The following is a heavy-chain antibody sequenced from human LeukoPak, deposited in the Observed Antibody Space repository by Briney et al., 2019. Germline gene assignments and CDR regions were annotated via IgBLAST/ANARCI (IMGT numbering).Heavy chain of an antibody. CDR1: GGSISNDY. V-gene: IGHV4-4*07. CDR3: ARERGGTGAFDI. D-gene: IGHD2-15*01. CDR2: IHTSGST. J-gene: IGHJ3*02. Sequence: PSETLSLTCTVSGGSISNDYWSWIRQPAGKGLEWVGRIHTSGSTYYNPSLKSRVTISLDTSKNQFSLKLTSVAAADTAVYSCARERGGTGAFDIWGLGTMVTVSS.